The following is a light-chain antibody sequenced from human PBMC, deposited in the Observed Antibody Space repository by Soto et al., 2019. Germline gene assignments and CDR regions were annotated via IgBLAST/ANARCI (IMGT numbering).Light chain of an antibody. Sequence: EMVLTQSPVTLSLSPGERATLSCRASQSVYTNYLAWYQQKPGQAPRLLIYGASRRATGIPDRFSGSGSGTDFTLTISRLEPEDLALYYCNYYGSSPPVYTFGQGTKLELK. CDR2: GAS. CDR3: NYYGSSPPVYT. J-gene: IGKJ2*01. CDR1: QSVYTNY. V-gene: IGKV3-20*01.